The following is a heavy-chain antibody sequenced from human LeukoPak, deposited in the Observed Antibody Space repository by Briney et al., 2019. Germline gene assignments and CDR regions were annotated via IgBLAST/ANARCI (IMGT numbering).Heavy chain of an antibody. V-gene: IGHV3-30*02. Sequence: GGSLRLSCAASGFTLNNYGMHWVRQAPGKGLEWVAFIRYDGSNEYYADSVKGRFTISRDNSKNTLYLQMNSLRAEDTAVYYCAKQDVGATKTLYFQYWGQGTLVTVSS. CDR1: GFTLNNYG. J-gene: IGHJ1*01. CDR3: AKQDVGATKTLYFQY. D-gene: IGHD1-26*01. CDR2: IRYDGSNE.